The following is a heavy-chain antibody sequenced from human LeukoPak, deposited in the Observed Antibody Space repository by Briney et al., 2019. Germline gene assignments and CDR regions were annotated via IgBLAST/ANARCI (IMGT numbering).Heavy chain of an antibody. CDR1: GYTFTSYD. CDR2: MNPNSGNT. D-gene: IGHD5-18*01. V-gene: IGHV1-8*01. Sequence: ASVKVSCKASGYTFTSYDINWVRQATGQGLEWMGWMNPNSGNTGYAQKFQGRVTMTRSTSISTAYMELSSLRSEDTAVYYCARVGGYSYGYPFDYWGQGTLVTVSS. J-gene: IGHJ4*02. CDR3: ARVGGYSYGYPFDY.